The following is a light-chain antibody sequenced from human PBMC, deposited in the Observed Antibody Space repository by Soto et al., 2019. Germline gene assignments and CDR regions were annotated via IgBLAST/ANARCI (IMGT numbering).Light chain of an antibody. CDR3: QQYGRSPTWT. Sequence: IVMTQSPATLSVSPGEGATLSCRASQSVDDNLAWYQQKPGQAPRLLIYGASTRATGIPARFSGSGSGTEFSLTISRLEPEDFAMYYCQQYGRSPTWTFGQGTKVDIK. V-gene: IGKV3-15*01. J-gene: IGKJ1*01. CDR1: QSVDDN. CDR2: GAS.